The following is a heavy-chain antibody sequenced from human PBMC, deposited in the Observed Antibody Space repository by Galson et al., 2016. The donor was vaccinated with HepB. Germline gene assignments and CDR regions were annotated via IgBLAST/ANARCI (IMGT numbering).Heavy chain of an antibody. CDR1: GGSVSSGDYS. V-gene: IGHV4-30-2*01. D-gene: IGHD3-3*01. J-gene: IGHJ5*02. Sequence: TLSPTCAVSGGSVSSGDYSWSWIRPPPGKGLGWIGYIYHTWRPHYMPSPRSRVPLSLDKSKNQISLKLSSVTAADTAVYYCARENAHTTFGVITGRGWFDHWGQGTLVTVSS. CDR3: ARENAHTTFGVITGRGWFDH. CDR2: IYHTWRP.